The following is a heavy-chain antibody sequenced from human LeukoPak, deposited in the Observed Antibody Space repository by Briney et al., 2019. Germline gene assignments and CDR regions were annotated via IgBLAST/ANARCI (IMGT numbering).Heavy chain of an antibody. Sequence: PSETLSLTCTVSGGSISSSSYYWGWIRQPPGKGLEWIGSIYYSGSTYYNPSLKSRVTISVDTSKNQFSLKLSSVTAADTAVYFCARGEGSYGYNWFDPWGQGTLVTVSS. J-gene: IGHJ5*02. V-gene: IGHV4-39*01. CDR2: IYYSGST. CDR1: GGSISSSSYY. D-gene: IGHD1-26*01. CDR3: ARGEGSYGYNWFDP.